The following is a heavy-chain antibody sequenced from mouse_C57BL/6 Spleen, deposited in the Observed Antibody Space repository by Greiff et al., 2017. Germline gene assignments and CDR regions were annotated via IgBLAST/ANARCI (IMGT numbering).Heavy chain of an antibody. V-gene: IGHV1-64*01. CDR3: AREEYDYDGFAY. D-gene: IGHD2-4*01. CDR2: IHPNRGST. J-gene: IGHJ3*01. Sequence: QVQLQQPGAELVKPGASVKLSCKASGYTFTSYWMHWVKQRPGQGLEWIGMIHPNRGSTNYNEKFKSKATLTVDKSSSTAYMQLSSLTSEDSAVYYCAREEYDYDGFAYWGQGTLVTVSA. CDR1: GYTFTSYW.